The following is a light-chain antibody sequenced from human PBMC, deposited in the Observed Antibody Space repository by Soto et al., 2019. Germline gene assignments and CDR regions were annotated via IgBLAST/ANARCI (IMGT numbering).Light chain of an antibody. J-gene: IGKJ5*01. V-gene: IGKV3-11*01. Sequence: EIVLTQSPATLSLSPGERATLSCRASQNISIYLAWYQQRPGLAPRLLIYDASNRATGIPARFSGSGSGTDFTLTISSLEPEDFAVYYCQQCSNWPPEITFGQGTQLDIK. CDR1: QNISIY. CDR2: DAS. CDR3: QQCSNWPPEIT.